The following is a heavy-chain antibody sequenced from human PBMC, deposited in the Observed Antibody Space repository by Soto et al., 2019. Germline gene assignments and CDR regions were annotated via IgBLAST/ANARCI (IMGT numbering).Heavy chain of an antibody. D-gene: IGHD2-15*01. CDR1: GFTFSRFA. Sequence: EVQLLESGGGLVQPGGSLRLSCVASGFTFSRFAMSWVRQAPGKGLGWVSVISGSGGDTYYPDSVKGRFTISRANSKNALYEKMNSLRAEATVVFYCGICSGGWCKDGVDDWGERNTVIDSS. CDR2: ISGSGGDT. V-gene: IGHV3-23*01. CDR3: GICSGGWCKDGVDD. J-gene: IGHJ6*04.